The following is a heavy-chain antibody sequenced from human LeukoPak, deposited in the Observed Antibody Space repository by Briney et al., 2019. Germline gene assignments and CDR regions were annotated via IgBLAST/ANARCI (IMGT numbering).Heavy chain of an antibody. CDR3: AREGVQLLWGQPTNNWFDP. V-gene: IGHV3-7*01. Sequence: GGSLRLSCAASGFTLTSYWMSWVRQAPAKGLEWVANIKEDGSENYYVDSVKGRFTISRDKANNPLYLQMNILRAEDTALYYCAREGVQLLWGQPTNNWFDPWGQGTLVTVSS. D-gene: IGHD2-2*01. CDR2: IKEDGSEN. J-gene: IGHJ5*02. CDR1: GFTLTSYW.